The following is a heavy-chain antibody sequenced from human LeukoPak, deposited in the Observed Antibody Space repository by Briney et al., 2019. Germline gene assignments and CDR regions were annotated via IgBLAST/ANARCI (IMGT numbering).Heavy chain of an antibody. Sequence: ASVKVSCKVSGYTLTELSMHWVRQAPGKGLEWMGGFDPEDGETIYAQKFQGRVTITADESTSTAYMELSSLRSEDTAVYYCARDPLGGVIAAFDIWGQGTMVTVSS. J-gene: IGHJ3*02. D-gene: IGHD2-21*01. CDR3: ARDPLGGVIAAFDI. CDR1: GYTLTELS. V-gene: IGHV1-24*01. CDR2: FDPEDGET.